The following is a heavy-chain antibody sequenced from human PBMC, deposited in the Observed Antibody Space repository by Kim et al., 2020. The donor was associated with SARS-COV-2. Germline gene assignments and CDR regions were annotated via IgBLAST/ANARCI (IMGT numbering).Heavy chain of an antibody. CDR1: GFTFSRYK. Sequence: GGSLRLSCAASGFTFSRYKMNWVRQAPGKGLEWVSSITSTSISIDYVDSVKGRFTISRDNAKNSLFLQMNSLRAEDTAVYYCVRDPTGDNGDYDRFDFWGQGTLVTVSS. J-gene: IGHJ4*02. V-gene: IGHV3-21*01. CDR3: VRDPTGDNGDYDRFDF. D-gene: IGHD4-17*01. CDR2: ITSTSISI.